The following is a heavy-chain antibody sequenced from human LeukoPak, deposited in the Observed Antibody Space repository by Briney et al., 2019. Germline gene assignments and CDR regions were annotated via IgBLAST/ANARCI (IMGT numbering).Heavy chain of an antibody. D-gene: IGHD3-16*02. CDR1: GFTVSSNY. CDR3: ARVPNYDYVWGSYRSDY. J-gene: IGHJ4*02. Sequence: GGSLRLSCAASGFTVSSNYMTWFRQAPGKGLEWVANIKQDGSEKYYVDSVKGRFTISRDNAKNLLYLQMNSLRAEDTAVYYCARVPNYDYVWGSYRSDYWGQGTLVTVSS. CDR2: IKQDGSEK. V-gene: IGHV3-7*01.